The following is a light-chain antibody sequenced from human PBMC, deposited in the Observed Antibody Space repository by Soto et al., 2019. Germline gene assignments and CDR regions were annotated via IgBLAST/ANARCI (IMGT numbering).Light chain of an antibody. CDR1: STDVGGYNY. V-gene: IGLV2-11*01. J-gene: IGLJ1*01. CDR2: DVS. Sequence: SVLSQPRTVSVSPGQSVTISCTGTSTDVGGYNYVSWYQQHPGKVPKLMLYDVSKRPSGVPDRFSGSKSGNTASLTISGLQAEDEADYYCCSYAGRDTLYVFGSGTKVTVL. CDR3: CSYAGRDTLYV.